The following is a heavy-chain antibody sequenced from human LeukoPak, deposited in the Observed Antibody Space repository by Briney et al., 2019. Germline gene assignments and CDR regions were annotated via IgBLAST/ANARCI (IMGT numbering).Heavy chain of an antibody. CDR3: AISGSYWAWAH. J-gene: IGHJ4*02. CDR2: ISSSGSTI. V-gene: IGHV3-11*01. Sequence: PGGSLRLSCAASGFTFSDYYMSRIRQAPGKGLEWVSYISSSGSTIYYADSVKGRFTISRDNSKNTLYLQMNSLRAEDTAVYYCAISGSYWAWAHWGQGTLVTISS. CDR1: GFTFSDYY. D-gene: IGHD1-26*01.